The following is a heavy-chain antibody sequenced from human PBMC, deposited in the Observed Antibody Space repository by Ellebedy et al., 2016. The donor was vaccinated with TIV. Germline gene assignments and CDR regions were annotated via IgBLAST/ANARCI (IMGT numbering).Heavy chain of an antibody. J-gene: IGHJ4*02. Sequence: AASVKVSCKASGYTFTSYSISWVRQAPGQGLEWMGRITNSAQKFQDRVTMTTDTSTNTAYMELRSLRPDDTAVYFCAKGMGSSGFDYWGQGSQVTVSP. V-gene: IGHV1-18*01. CDR3: AKGMGSSGFDY. CDR2: IT. D-gene: IGHD3-10*01. CDR1: GYTFTSYS.